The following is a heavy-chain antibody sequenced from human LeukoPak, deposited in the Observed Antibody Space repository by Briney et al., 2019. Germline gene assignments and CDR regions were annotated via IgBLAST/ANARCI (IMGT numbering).Heavy chain of an antibody. CDR2: INPNSGGT. J-gene: IGHJ4*02. Sequence: EASVKLSCKASGYTFTGYYMHWVRQAPGQGLEWMGWINPNSGGTNYAQKFQGRVTMTRDTSISTAYMELSRLRSDDTAVYYCARDPMVRGVTAYYFDYWGQGTLVTVSS. CDR3: ARDPMVRGVTAYYFDY. V-gene: IGHV1-2*02. D-gene: IGHD3-10*01. CDR1: GYTFTGYY.